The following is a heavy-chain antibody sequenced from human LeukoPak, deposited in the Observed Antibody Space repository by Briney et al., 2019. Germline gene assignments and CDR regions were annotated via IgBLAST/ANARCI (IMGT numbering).Heavy chain of an antibody. CDR1: GFTFSSYA. CDR2: ISGSGGST. V-gene: IGHV3-23*01. CDR3: AKEVRGVFDY. Sequence: PGGSLRLSCAGSGFTFSSYALSWVRQAPGEGLEWVSAISGSGGSTYYADSVKGRFTISRDNSKNTLYLQMNSLRAEDTAVYYCAKEVRGVFDYWGQGTLVTVSS. J-gene: IGHJ4*02. D-gene: IGHD3-10*01.